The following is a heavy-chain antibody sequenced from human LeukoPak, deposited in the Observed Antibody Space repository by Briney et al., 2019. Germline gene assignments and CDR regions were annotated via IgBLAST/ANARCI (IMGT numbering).Heavy chain of an antibody. CDR3: ARMFEF. Sequence: GGSLRLSCVVSGFTFSNYEMDWVRQAPGKGLEWVSYISSSGSTTYYADSVKGRFTISRDNAKNSLFLQMNSLRAEDTAVYFCARMFEFWGQGTLVTVSS. CDR1: GFTFSNYE. CDR2: ISSSGSTT. V-gene: IGHV3-48*03. J-gene: IGHJ4*02.